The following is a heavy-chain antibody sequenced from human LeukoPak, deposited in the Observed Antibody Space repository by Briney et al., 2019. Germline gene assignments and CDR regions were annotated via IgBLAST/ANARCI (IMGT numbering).Heavy chain of an antibody. D-gene: IGHD2-2*01. J-gene: IGHJ4*02. CDR2: ISYDGRNI. CDR1: GFTFNNYG. V-gene: IGHV3-30*18. CDR3: AKGPLRGTAAAIDC. Sequence: GGSLRLSCAASGFTFNNYGMHWVRQAPGKGLEWVAVISYDGRNIHYPDSVKGRFTISRDISTDTLWLQMDSLRTEDTAVYYCAKGPLRGTAAAIDCWGQGTLVTVSS.